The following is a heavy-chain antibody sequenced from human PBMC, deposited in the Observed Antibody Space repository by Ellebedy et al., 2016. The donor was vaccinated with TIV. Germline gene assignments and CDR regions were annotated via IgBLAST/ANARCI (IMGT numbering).Heavy chain of an antibody. J-gene: IGHJ4*02. CDR3: ARGPKPYYYDSRPEN. CDR2: IWYDGSNK. V-gene: IGHV3-30*02. CDR1: GFIFNNYG. Sequence: GESLKISCTASGFIFNNYGMHWVRQAPGKGLEWVAFIWYDGSNKYYGDSVKGRFTISRDNSKNTLYLQMNSLRAEDTAVYYCARGPKPYYYDSRPENWGQGTLVTVSS. D-gene: IGHD3-22*01.